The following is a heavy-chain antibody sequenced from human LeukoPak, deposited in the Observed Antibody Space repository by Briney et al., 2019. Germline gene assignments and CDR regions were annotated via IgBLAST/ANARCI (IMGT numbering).Heavy chain of an antibody. J-gene: IGHJ4*02. CDR2: IYTSGST. Sequence: PSETLSLTCTVSGGSISSYYWSWIRQPAGKGLEWIGRIYTSGSTNYNPSLKSRVTMSVDTSKNQFSLKLSSVTAADTAVYYCASKYYNILTAYSDWGQGTLVTVSS. CDR1: GGSISSYY. V-gene: IGHV4-4*07. CDR3: ASKYYNILTAYSD. D-gene: IGHD3-9*01.